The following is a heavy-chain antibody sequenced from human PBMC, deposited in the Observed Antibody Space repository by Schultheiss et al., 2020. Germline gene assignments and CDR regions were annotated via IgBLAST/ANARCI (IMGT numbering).Heavy chain of an antibody. Sequence: GGSLRLSCAASGFTFSSYGMHWVRQAPGKGLEWVAVIWYDGSNKYYADSVKGRFTISRDNSKNTLYLQMNSLRAEDTAVYYCAREVVPAADPALELGAWGQGTLVTVSS. CDR3: AREVVPAADPALELGA. CDR1: GFTFSSYG. J-gene: IGHJ5*02. CDR2: IWYDGSNK. V-gene: IGHV3-33*01. D-gene: IGHD2-2*01.